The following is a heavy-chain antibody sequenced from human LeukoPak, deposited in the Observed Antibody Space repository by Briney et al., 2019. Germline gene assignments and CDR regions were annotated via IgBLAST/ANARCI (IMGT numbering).Heavy chain of an antibody. Sequence: GGSLRLSCATSTFTVKDYPMYWVRQAPGKGLERVASISYDGNRKFYADSAEGRFTISRDNSKNTLYLQMNSLRPEDTSVYYCARDVAGALDFWGQGTLVIVSS. V-gene: IGHV3-30-3*01. CDR2: ISYDGNRK. CDR3: ARDVAGALDF. J-gene: IGHJ4*02. D-gene: IGHD1-26*01. CDR1: TFTVKDYP.